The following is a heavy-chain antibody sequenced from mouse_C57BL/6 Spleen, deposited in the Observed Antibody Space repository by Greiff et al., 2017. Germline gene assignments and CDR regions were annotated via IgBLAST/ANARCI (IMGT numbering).Heavy chain of an antibody. D-gene: IGHD3-2*02. V-gene: IGHV5-6*01. Sequence: EVQVMESGGDLVKPGGSLKLSCAASGFTFSSYGMSWVRQTTDKRMEWVATISSGGSYTYYPDSVKGRCTISRDNAKNTLYLQMSSLKSADTAMYYCARQGDSSGFFDYWCQGTTLTVSS. CDR1: GFTFSSYG. CDR3: ARQGDSSGFFDY. J-gene: IGHJ2*01. CDR2: ISSGGSYT.